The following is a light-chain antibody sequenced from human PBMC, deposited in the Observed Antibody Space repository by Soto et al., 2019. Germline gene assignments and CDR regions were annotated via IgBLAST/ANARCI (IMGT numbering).Light chain of an antibody. CDR2: GVS. Sequence: EVVMTQSPATLSVSPGERATLSCRASQSVTSNYLAWYQQKPGQAPRLLIYGVSSRATGVPDRFSGSGSGTDFTLTISRLELEDFAVYYCQQYTDWPLTFGQGTKVEVK. J-gene: IGKJ1*01. CDR1: QSVTSNY. V-gene: IGKV3-20*01. CDR3: QQYTDWPLT.